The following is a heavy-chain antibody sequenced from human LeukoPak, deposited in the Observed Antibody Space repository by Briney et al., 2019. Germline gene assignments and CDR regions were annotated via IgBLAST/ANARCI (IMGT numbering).Heavy chain of an antibody. V-gene: IGHV3-53*01. CDR3: ARAEGDDFWSGYWAGAFDI. J-gene: IGHJ3*02. CDR2: IYSGGST. Sequence: GGSLRLSCAASGFTVSSNYMSWVRQAPGKGLEWVSVIYSGGSTYYADSVKGRFTISRDNSKNTLYLQMNSLRAEDTAVYYCARAEGDDFWSGYWAGAFDIWGQGTMVTVSS. CDR1: GFTVSSNY. D-gene: IGHD3-3*01.